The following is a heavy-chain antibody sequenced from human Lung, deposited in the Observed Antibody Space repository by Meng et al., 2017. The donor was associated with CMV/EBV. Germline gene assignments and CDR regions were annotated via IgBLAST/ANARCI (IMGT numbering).Heavy chain of an antibody. V-gene: IGHV4-34*01. CDR3: ARELGYCSSTSCYTYYYYGMDV. Sequence: TLSLTCXVYGGSFSGYYWSWIRQPPGKGLEWIGEINHSGSTNYNPSLKSRVTISVDTSKNQFSLKLSSVTAADTAVYYCARELGYCSSTSCYTYYYYGMDVWGQGTTVTVSS. CDR2: INHSGST. CDR1: GGSFSGYY. J-gene: IGHJ6*02. D-gene: IGHD2-2*02.